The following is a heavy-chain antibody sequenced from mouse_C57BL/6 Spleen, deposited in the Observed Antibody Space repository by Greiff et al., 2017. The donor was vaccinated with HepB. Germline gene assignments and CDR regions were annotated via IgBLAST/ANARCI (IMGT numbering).Heavy chain of an antibody. CDR3: ARSHGSSYSYAMDY. V-gene: IGHV5-17*01. CDR1: GFTFSDYG. CDR2: ISSGSSTI. J-gene: IGHJ4*01. Sequence: EVQLVESGGGLVKPGGSLKLSCAASGFTFSDYGMHWVRQAPEKGLEWVAYISSGSSTIYYADTVKGRFTISRDNAKNTLFLQMTRLRSEDTAMYYCARSHGSSYSYAMDYWGQGTSVTVSS. D-gene: IGHD1-1*01.